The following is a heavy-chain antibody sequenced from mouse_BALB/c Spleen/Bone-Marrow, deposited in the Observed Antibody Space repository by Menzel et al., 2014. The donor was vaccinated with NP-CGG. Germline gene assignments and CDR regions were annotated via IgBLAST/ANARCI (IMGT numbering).Heavy chain of an antibody. CDR3: ARDPRWLLAMDY. J-gene: IGHJ4*01. CDR2: SRNKANDYTR. CDR1: GFTFSDFY. Sequence: EVKVVESGGGLVQPGGSLRLSCATSGFTFSDFYMEWVRQPPGKRLEWIAASRNKANDYTREYSASVKGRFFVSRDTSQSILYLQMNALRAGDTAIYYCARDPRWLLAMDYWGQGTSVTVSS. D-gene: IGHD2-3*01. V-gene: IGHV7-1*02.